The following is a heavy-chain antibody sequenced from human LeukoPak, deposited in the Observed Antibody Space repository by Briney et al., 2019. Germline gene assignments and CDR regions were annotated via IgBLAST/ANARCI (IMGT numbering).Heavy chain of an antibody. V-gene: IGHV4-61*01. CDR2: IYYSGST. CDR1: GGSVSSGNFY. J-gene: IGHJ3*02. Sequence: SETLSLTCTVSGGSVSSGNFYWSWIRQPPGKGLEWIVYIYYSGSTNYNPSLKSRVTISLDTSKNQFSLKLSSVTAADTAVYYCARVGNDAFDIWGQGTMVTVSS. CDR3: ARVGNDAFDI.